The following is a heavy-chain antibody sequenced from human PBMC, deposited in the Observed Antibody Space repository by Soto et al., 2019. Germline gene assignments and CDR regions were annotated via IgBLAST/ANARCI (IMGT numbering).Heavy chain of an antibody. J-gene: IGHJ6*03. CDR3: ARGCSSTSCYAGGYYYYYYMDV. CDR2: IWYDGSNK. V-gene: IGHV3-33*01. Sequence: GGSLRLSCAASGFTFSSYGMHWVRQAPGKGLEWVAVIWYDGSNKYYADSVKGRFTISRDNSTNTLYLQINSLRAEDTAVYYCARGCSSTSCYAGGYYYYYYMDVWGKGTTVTVSS. CDR1: GFTFSSYG. D-gene: IGHD2-2*01.